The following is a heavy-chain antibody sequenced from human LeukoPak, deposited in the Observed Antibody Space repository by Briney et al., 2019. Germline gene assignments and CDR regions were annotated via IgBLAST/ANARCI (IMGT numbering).Heavy chain of an antibody. CDR3: ARVLTYYDSSGYYFDY. D-gene: IGHD3-22*01. J-gene: IGHJ4*02. V-gene: IGHV4-39*07. CDR2: IYYSGST. CDR1: GFSFSNYG. Sequence: PGGSLRLSCAASGFSFSNYGMNWVRQAPGKGLEWIGNIYYSGSTYYNPSLKSRVTISVDTSKNQFSLKLSSVTAADTAVYYCARVLTYYDSSGYYFDYWGQGTLVTVSS.